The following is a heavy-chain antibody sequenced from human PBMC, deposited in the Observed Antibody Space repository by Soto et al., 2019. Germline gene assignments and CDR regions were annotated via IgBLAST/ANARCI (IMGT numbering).Heavy chain of an antibody. D-gene: IGHD5-12*01. CDR2: INYSGNT. CDR1: VGSISSSY. CDR3: AREVDGYNFFDY. V-gene: IGHV4-59*01. J-gene: IGHJ4*02. Sequence: PSETLSLTCTVPVGSISSSYWSWIRQPPGKGLEWFGYINYSGNTDYNPSLKSRVTFSVDTSKNQFSLGLSSVTAADTAVYYCAREVDGYNFFDYWGQGALVTVSS.